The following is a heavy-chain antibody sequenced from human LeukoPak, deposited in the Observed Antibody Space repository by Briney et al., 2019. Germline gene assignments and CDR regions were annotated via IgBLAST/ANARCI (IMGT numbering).Heavy chain of an antibody. V-gene: IGHV1-46*01. CDR1: EYTFTSYY. J-gene: IGHJ5*02. D-gene: IGHD6-13*01. CDR3: ARVMEQQLADNWFDP. Sequence: ASVKVSCKASEYTFTSYYMHWVRQAPGQGLEWMGIINPSGGSTSYAQKFQGRVTMTRDTSTSTVYMELSSLRSEDTAVYYCARVMEQQLADNWFDPWGQGTLVTVSS. CDR2: INPSGGST.